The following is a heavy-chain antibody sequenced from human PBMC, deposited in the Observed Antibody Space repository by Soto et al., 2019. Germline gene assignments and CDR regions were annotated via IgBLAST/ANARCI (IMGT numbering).Heavy chain of an antibody. V-gene: IGHV4-4*02. CDR1: DGSISTYDW. CDR2: MFHSGGA. D-gene: IGHD2-8*01. J-gene: IGHJ4*02. CDR3: ATGNGDSMFEY. Sequence: SETLSLTCVVSDGSISTYDWWTWVRQPPGKGLEWIGKMFHSGGADYSPSLKSRVTISADSSKNHFSLRLTAVTAADTAVYYYATGNGDSMFEYWGPGTQVTVSS.